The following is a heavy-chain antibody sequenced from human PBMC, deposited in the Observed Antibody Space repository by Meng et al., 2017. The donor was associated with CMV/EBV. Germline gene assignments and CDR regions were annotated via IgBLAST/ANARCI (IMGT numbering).Heavy chain of an antibody. CDR3: ARHYRRAGRVDY. J-gene: IGHJ4*02. CDR1: GGSISSSSYY. D-gene: IGHD1-26*01. V-gene: IGHV4-39*01. CDR2: IYYSGST. Sequence: GPLRLSCTVSGGSISSSSYYWGWIRQPPGKGLEWIGSIYYSGSTYYNPSLKSRVTISVDTSKNQFSLKLSSVTAADTAVYYCARHYRRAGRVDYWGQGTLVTVSS.